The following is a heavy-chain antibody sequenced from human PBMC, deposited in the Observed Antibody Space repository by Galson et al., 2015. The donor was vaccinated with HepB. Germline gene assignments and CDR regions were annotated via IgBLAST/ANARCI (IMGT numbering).Heavy chain of an antibody. J-gene: IGHJ4*02. CDR1: GYTFTSYG. CDR2: ISAYNGNT. V-gene: IGHV1-18*04. CDR3: ARVEVWFGELYYFDY. Sequence: SVKVSCKASGYTFTSYGISWVRQAPGQGLEWMGWISAYNGNTNYAQKLQGRVTMTTDTSTSTAYMELRSLRSDDTAVYYCARVEVWFGELYYFDYWGQGTLVTVSS. D-gene: IGHD3-10*01.